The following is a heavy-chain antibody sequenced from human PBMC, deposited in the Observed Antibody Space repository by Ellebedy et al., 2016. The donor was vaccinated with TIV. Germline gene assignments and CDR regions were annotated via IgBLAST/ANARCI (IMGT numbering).Heavy chain of an antibody. CDR1: GWSFSGYC. Sequence: MPSETLSLTCAVYGWSFSGYCWSWIRQPPGKGLEWVGAINHSGSTNYNPSRKTRVTIIVATSKNQFSLKLSSVTAAETAVYYCASTDHLESYDFDYWGQGTLVTVSS. CDR2: INHSGST. D-gene: IGHD1-26*01. V-gene: IGHV4-34*01. CDR3: ASTDHLESYDFDY. J-gene: IGHJ4*02.